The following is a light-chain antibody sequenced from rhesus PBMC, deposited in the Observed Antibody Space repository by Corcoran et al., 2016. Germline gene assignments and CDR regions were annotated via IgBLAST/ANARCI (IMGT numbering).Light chain of an antibody. CDR2: AAS. V-gene: IGKV1S8*01. J-gene: IGKJ4*01. Sequence: DIQMTQSPSALSASVGDRVTISCRASQNIYRNLAWYQQKPGKPPKLLIYAASSLETGIPSRFSGSGSGTDFILTIRSLQPEDSSRYFCQQYSGNPLTFGGGTKVELK. CDR1: QNIYRN. CDR3: QQYSGNPLT.